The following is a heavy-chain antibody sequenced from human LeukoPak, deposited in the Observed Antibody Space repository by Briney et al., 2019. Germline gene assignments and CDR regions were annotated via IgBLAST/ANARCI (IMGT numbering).Heavy chain of an antibody. CDR3: ARRYSNYFFDY. CDR1: GYSITSGYY. CDR2: IYHSGST. J-gene: IGHJ4*02. Sequence: PSETLSLTCAVSGYSITSGYYWAGIRQPPGKGLEGSGNIYHSGSTYYNASLKRRVTISVDTSKNQFSLKLSSVTAADTAVYYCARRYSNYFFDYWGQATLVTLSS. V-gene: IGHV4-38-2*01. D-gene: IGHD4-11*01.